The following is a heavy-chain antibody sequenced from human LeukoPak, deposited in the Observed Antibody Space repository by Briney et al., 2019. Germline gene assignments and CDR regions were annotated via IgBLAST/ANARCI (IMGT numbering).Heavy chain of an antibody. Sequence: PGGSLRLSCAASGFTVSSNYMSWVRQAPGKGLEWVSVNYSGGSTYYADSVKGRFTISRDNSKNTLYLQMNSLRAEDTAVYYCARDASLYYGSGSYYSPPTYFDYWGQGTLVTVSS. V-gene: IGHV3-66*01. CDR3: ARDASLYYGSGSYYSPPTYFDY. CDR2: NYSGGST. J-gene: IGHJ4*02. CDR1: GFTVSSNY. D-gene: IGHD3-10*01.